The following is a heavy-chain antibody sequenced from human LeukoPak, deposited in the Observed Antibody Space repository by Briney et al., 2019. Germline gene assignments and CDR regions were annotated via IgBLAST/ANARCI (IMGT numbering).Heavy chain of an antibody. Sequence: SETLSLTCAVYGGSFSGYYWSWIRQPPGKGLEWIGEINHSGSTNYNPSLKSRVTISVDTSKNQFSLKLSSVTAADTAVYYCARVRGYSSGWYPPAYGYYYGMDVWGQGTTVTVSS. J-gene: IGHJ6*02. CDR1: GGSFSGYY. V-gene: IGHV4-34*01. CDR3: ARVRGYSSGWYPPAYGYYYGMDV. D-gene: IGHD6-19*01. CDR2: INHSGST.